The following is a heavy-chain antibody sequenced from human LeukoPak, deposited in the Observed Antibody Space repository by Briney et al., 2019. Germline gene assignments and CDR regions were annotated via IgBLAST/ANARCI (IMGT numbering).Heavy chain of an antibody. J-gene: IGHJ4*02. Sequence: PLGSLRLSCAASGFTFSKYWTLWVRQAPGKGLESVSRINTDGTVTTYADSVKGRFTVSRDNADNTMFLQINSWRDEDTAVYYCATKQWLAPPPDSWGQGTPVTVPS. CDR3: ATKQWLAPPPDS. CDR1: GFTFSKYW. V-gene: IGHV3-74*01. CDR2: INTDGTVT. D-gene: IGHD6-19*01.